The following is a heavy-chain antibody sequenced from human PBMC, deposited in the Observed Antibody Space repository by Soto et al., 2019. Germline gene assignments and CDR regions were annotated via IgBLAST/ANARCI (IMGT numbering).Heavy chain of an antibody. Sequence: GGSLRLSCAASGFTFSSYAMHWVRQAPGKGLEWVAVISYDGSNKYYADSVKGRFTISRDNSKNTLYLQMNSLRAEDTAVYYCARSEYCSSTSCYDRAFDIWGQGTTVTVSS. CDR3: ARSEYCSSTSCYDRAFDI. CDR2: ISYDGSNK. V-gene: IGHV3-30*14. CDR1: GFTFSSYA. D-gene: IGHD2-2*01. J-gene: IGHJ3*02.